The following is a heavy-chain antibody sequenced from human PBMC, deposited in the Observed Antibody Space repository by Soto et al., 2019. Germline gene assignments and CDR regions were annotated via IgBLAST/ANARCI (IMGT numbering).Heavy chain of an antibody. D-gene: IGHD3-3*01. Sequence: GGSLRLSCAASGFTVSSNYMSWVRQAPGKGLEWVSVIYSGGSTYYADAVQGRFTISRPNSKNTLYLQMHSLRADDTVVNYCERDYYEFWRGHYYYGMDVWGQGTTVTVSS. CDR3: ERDYYEFWRGHYYYGMDV. CDR2: IYSGGST. J-gene: IGHJ6*02. V-gene: IGHV3-53*04. CDR1: GFTVSSNY.